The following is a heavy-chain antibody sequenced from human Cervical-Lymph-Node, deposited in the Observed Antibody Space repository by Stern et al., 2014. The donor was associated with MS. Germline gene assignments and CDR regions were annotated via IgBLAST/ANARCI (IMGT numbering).Heavy chain of an antibody. V-gene: IGHV1-46*01. CDR3: ARALIGGLVKYYFDY. CDR1: GYTFTSYY. D-gene: IGHD3-9*01. Sequence: QMQLVQSGAEVKKPGASVKVSCKASGYTFTSYYMHWVRQAPGQGLEWMGIINPSGGSTSYAQKFQGRVTMTRDASTSTVYMELSSLRSEDTAVYYCARALIGGLVKYYFDYWGQGTLVTVSS. CDR2: INPSGGST. J-gene: IGHJ4*02.